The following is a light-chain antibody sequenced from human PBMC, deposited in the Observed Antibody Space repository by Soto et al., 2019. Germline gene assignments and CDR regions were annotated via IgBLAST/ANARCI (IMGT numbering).Light chain of an antibody. J-gene: IGKJ4*01. CDR2: GSS. CDR1: QSLRSRY. Sequence: EVVLTQSPGALSLSPGERVTLSCRASQSLRSRYLAWYQQKPGQAPRLLVYGSSSRATGIPDRFSGTGSETDFTLTISRLEPEDCAVYYCQQYGSSPATFGGGT. CDR3: QQYGSSPAT. V-gene: IGKV3-20*01.